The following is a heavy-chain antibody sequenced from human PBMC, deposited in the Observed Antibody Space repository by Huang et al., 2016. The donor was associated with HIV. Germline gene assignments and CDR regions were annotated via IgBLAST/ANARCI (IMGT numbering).Heavy chain of an antibody. V-gene: IGHV1-69*13. D-gene: IGHD6-13*01. Sequence: QVQLVQSGAEVKKPGSSVKVSCKASGGTFGSYDISWVRQATGQGLEWMGGISHIFDTVNDEQKFQGRVRITADASTSTAYMELTSLRAEDTAVYYCARDLTGTRAAAAGIRGDAFDVWGQGTLVTVSS. J-gene: IGHJ3*01. CDR3: ARDLTGTRAAAAGIRGDAFDV. CDR2: ISHIFDTV. CDR1: GGTFGSYD.